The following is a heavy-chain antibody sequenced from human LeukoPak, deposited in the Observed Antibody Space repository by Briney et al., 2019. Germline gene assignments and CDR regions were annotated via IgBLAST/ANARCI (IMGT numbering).Heavy chain of an antibody. Sequence: GGSLRLSGAASGFTFDDYGMSWVRQAPGKGLEWVSGINWNGDNTDYADSVKGRFTISRDNAKNSLYLQMNSLRAEDTAVYYCAKEDWFFDLWGRGTLVTVSS. CDR1: GFTFDDYG. CDR3: AKEDWFFDL. CDR2: INWNGDNT. V-gene: IGHV3-20*04. J-gene: IGHJ2*01.